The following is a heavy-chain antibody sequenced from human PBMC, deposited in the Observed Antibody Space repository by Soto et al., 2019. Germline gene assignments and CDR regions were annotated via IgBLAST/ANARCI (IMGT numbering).Heavy chain of an antibody. Sequence: QVQLVQSGAEVQKPGSSVRVSCQAPGGTFMKYSISWVRQAPGQGLEWMGEIIPVFGTTNYAQKFQGRVTITADESTSTAYMHLSSMTSEDTAVYFCARQDTNSWYEDRSDFGMDVWGQGATVTVSS. CDR1: GGTFMKYS. CDR3: ARQDTNSWYEDRSDFGMDV. V-gene: IGHV1-69*01. D-gene: IGHD6-13*01. J-gene: IGHJ6*02. CDR2: IIPVFGTT.